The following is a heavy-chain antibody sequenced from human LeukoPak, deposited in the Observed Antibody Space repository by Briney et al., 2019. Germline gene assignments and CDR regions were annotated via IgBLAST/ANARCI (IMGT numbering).Heavy chain of an antibody. D-gene: IGHD6-6*01. J-gene: IGHJ4*02. V-gene: IGHV3-21*01. CDR2: ISSSSSYI. CDR3: VRGGSSSSGPPDY. CDR1: GFTFSSYS. Sequence: GGSLRLSCAASGFTFSSYSMNWVRQAPGKGLEWVSSISSSSSYIYYADSVKGRFTISRDNAKNSLYLQMNSLRAEDTAVYYCVRGGSSSSGPPDYWGQGTLVTASS.